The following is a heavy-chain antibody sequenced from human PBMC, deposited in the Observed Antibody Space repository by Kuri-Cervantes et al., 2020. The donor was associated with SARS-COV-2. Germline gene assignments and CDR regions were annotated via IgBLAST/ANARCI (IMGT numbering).Heavy chain of an antibody. CDR2: IYSGGST. V-gene: IGHV3-53*01. D-gene: IGHD3-10*01. CDR1: GFTVSSNY. J-gene: IGHJ4*02. Sequence: ETLSLTCAASGFTVSSNYMSWVRQAPGKGLEWVSVIYSGGSTYYADSVKGRFTISRDNSKNTLYLQMNSLRAEDTAVYYCASGPGILWFGDDYWGQGTLVTVSS. CDR3: ASGPGILWFGDDY.